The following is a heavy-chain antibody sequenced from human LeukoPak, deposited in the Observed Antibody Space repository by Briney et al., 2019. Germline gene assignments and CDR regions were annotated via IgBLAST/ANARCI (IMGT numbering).Heavy chain of an antibody. CDR2: ISPTGGGA. D-gene: IGHD3-22*01. V-gene: IGHV3-23*01. Sequence: PGGSLRLSCAASGFTFSTYSLHWVRQAPGKGLVWVPGISPTGGGAYYADSVRGRFTISRDNSKNTLYVHMNSLRAEDTAVYSCAKAGDRNYFDYWGQGALVTVSS. J-gene: IGHJ4*02. CDR1: GFTFSTYS. CDR3: AKAGDRNYFDY.